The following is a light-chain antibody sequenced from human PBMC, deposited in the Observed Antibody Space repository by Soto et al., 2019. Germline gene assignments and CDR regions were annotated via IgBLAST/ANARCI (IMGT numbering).Light chain of an antibody. V-gene: IGLV2-8*01. CDR2: EVT. Sequence: QSALTQPPSAYGSPGQSVTICCTGTSSDVGRDNYVSWYQQHPGKAPKLMIYEVTKRPSGVPDRFSGSKSGNTASLTVSGLQAEDEADYYCSSYAGNNNLIFGGGTKVTVL. J-gene: IGLJ2*01. CDR3: SSYAGNNNLI. CDR1: SSDVGRDNY.